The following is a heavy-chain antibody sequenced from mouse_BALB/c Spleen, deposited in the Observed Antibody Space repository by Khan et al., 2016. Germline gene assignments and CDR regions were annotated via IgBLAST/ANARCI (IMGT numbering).Heavy chain of an antibody. Sequence: QVQLQQSGAELMKPGASVKISCKATGYTFSNYWIEWVKQRPGHGLEWIGDILPGSGNSNSNENFKGKATFTADTSSNTAYMQLSSLTSEDSAVYFCTKAWYSMDYWDQGTSVTVSS. CDR1: GYTFSNYW. CDR2: ILPGSGNS. V-gene: IGHV1-9*01. J-gene: IGHJ4*01. CDR3: TKAWYSMDY.